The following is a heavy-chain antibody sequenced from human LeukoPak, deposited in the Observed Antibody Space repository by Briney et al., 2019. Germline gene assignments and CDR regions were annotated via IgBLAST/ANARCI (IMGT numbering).Heavy chain of an antibody. V-gene: IGHV3-30-3*01. CDR2: ISYDGSNK. CDR3: ARELGDGYNNGTFDY. CDR1: GFIFSSHT. J-gene: IGHJ4*02. D-gene: IGHD5-24*01. Sequence: PGRSLRLSCAASGFIFSSHTMHWVRQAPGKGLEWVAVISYDGSNKYYADSVKGRFTISRDNSKNTLYLQMNSLRAEDTAVYYCARELGDGYNNGTFDYWGQGTLVIVSS.